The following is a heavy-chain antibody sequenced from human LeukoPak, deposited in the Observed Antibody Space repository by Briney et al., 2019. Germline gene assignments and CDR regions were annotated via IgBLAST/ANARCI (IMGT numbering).Heavy chain of an antibody. CDR2: IYPADSDT. D-gene: IGHD3-10*01. J-gene: IGHJ4*02. CDR1: GXNFISYW. CDR3: ARQSRDGSKTRGYYFDY. Sequence: GESLKISCKGSGXNFISYWIGWVRQMPGKGLESMGIIYPADSDTTYSPSFQGQVTISVDKSISTVYLQWSSLKASDTAMYYCARQSRDGSKTRGYYFDYWGQGTLVTVSS. V-gene: IGHV5-51*01.